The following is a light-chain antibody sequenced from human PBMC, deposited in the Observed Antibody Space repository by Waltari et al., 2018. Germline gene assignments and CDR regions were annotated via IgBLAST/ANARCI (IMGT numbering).Light chain of an antibody. CDR1: SLRTYY. V-gene: IGLV3-19*01. Sequence: SSELTQDPAVSVAMGQTVRITCQGHSLRTYYASWYQHRPGQAPILVIYDKNNRPSGVPDRFSGSSSHNTGSLTITGAQAEDEASYYCHSRDASGVAGSFGGGTKLTVL. J-gene: IGLJ2*01. CDR3: HSRDASGVAGS. CDR2: DKN.